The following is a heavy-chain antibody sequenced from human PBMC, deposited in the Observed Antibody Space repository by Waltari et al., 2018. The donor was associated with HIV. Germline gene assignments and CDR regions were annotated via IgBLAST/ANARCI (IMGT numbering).Heavy chain of an antibody. D-gene: IGHD1-7*01. CDR3: ARDGTGNTRGFDP. J-gene: IGHJ5*02. Sequence: QVQVVESGGGVVQPGRSLTLSCAASGFSFSDYGMHWIRQAPGKGLEGVAVVYFDGSKKYYADSVKGRFSISRDNAKNTVYLQMDSLRPEDTGVYHCARDGTGNTRGFDPWGQGTLVTVSS. CDR2: VYFDGSKK. CDR1: GFSFSDYG. V-gene: IGHV3-30*03.